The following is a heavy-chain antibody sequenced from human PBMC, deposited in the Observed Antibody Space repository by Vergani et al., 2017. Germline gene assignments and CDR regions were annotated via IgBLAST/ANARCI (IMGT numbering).Heavy chain of an antibody. CDR3: ARHLGPRADDYSNYNWFDP. D-gene: IGHD4-11*01. V-gene: IGHV4-38-2*01. Sequence: QVQLQESGPGLVKPSETLSLTCAVSGYSISSGYYWGWIRQPPGKGLEWIGSIYHSGSTYYNPSLKSRVTISVDTSKNPFSLKLSSVTAADTAVYYCARHLGPRADDYSNYNWFDPWGQGTLVTVSS. J-gene: IGHJ5*02. CDR2: IYHSGST. CDR1: GYSISSGYY.